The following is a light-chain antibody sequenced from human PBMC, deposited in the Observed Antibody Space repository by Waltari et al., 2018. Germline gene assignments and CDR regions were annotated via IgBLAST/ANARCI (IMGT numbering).Light chain of an antibody. Sequence: EIVLTQSPGTLSLSPGERATLSCRASQSVTRSLAWSQQKPGQAPRLLIYGASSRATGIPDRFSGGGSGTDFSLTISRLEPEDFAMYYCQHYVSLPATFGQGTKVEIK. J-gene: IGKJ1*01. V-gene: IGKV3-20*01. CDR1: QSVTRS. CDR3: QHYVSLPAT. CDR2: GAS.